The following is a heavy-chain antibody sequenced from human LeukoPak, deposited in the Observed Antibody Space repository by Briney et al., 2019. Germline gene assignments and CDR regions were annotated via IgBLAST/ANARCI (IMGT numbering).Heavy chain of an antibody. CDR2: ISYDGSNK. Sequence: PGGSLRLSCAASGFTFSSYGMHWVRQAPGKGLEWVAVISYDGSNKYYADSVKGRFTISRDNSKNTLYLQMNSLRAEDTAVYYCAKESSSWRKVFNYWGQGTLVTVSS. D-gene: IGHD6-13*01. V-gene: IGHV3-30*18. CDR3: AKESSSWRKVFNY. J-gene: IGHJ4*02. CDR1: GFTFSSYG.